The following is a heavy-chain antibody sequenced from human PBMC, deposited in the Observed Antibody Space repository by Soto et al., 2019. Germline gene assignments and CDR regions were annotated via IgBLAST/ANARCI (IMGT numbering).Heavy chain of an antibody. J-gene: IGHJ4*02. CDR1: GYTFNTYW. Sequence: GESLKISCEASGYTFNTYWIGWVRQMPGKGLEWMALIYPGDSDTRYSPSFEGQVTLSVDRSISTAYLQWSSLKASDTAIYYCATSTVSYVDIVSSTTRGYFDHWGQGTLVTV. CDR2: IYPGDSDT. V-gene: IGHV5-51*01. CDR3: ATSTVSYVDIVSSTTRGYFDH. D-gene: IGHD5-12*01.